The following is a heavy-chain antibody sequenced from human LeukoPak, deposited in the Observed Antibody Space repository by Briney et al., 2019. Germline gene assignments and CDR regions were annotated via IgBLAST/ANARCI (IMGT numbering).Heavy chain of an antibody. V-gene: IGHV3-33*01. CDR2: IWYDGSNK. CDR1: GFTFSSYG. J-gene: IGHJ4*02. CDR3: ARLSGGGHYGDLDY. D-gene: IGHD4-17*01. Sequence: GGSLRLSCAASGFTFSSYGMHWVRQAPGKGLKWVAVIWYDGSNKYYADSVKGRFTISRDNSKNTLYLQMNSLRAEDTALYHCARLSGGGHYGDLDYWGQGTLVTVSS.